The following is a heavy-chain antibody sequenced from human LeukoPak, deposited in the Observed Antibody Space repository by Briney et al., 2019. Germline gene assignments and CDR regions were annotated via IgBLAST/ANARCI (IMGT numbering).Heavy chain of an antibody. D-gene: IGHD5-18*01. J-gene: IGHJ4*02. CDR1: GFTFSNYA. Sequence: GGSLRLSCAASGFTFSNYAMTWVRQAPGKGLEWVSSTTNTGATTYYADSVKGRFTISRDNSKTTLYFQMNSLRVEDTAIYYCAKDRAGYSYGTFEAWGQGALVTVSS. CDR3: AKDRAGYSYGTFEA. CDR2: TTNTGATT. V-gene: IGHV3-23*01.